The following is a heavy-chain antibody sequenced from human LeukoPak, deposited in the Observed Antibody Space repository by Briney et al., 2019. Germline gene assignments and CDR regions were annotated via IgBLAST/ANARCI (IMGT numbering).Heavy chain of an antibody. CDR2: LSAYSGNT. Sequence: ASVKVSCKASGYTFTSYGISWVRQAPGRGLEWMGWLSAYSGNTNYAQNLQGRVTMTTDTSTSTAYMELRSLRSDDTAVYFCARDAPQWRNAFDFWGQGTMVTVSS. J-gene: IGHJ3*01. CDR1: GYTFTSYG. V-gene: IGHV1-18*01. CDR3: ARDAPQWRNAFDF. D-gene: IGHD6-19*01.